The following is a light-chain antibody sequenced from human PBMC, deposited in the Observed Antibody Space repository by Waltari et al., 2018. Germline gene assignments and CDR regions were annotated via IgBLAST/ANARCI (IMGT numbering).Light chain of an antibody. CDR2: AAS. CDR3: QQSYSFTRT. Sequence: DIQMTQSPSSLSASVGDRVTITCRASQTISRHLNWYQQKPGKAPNLLIYAASSLQSGGPSRFSGSGSGRDFTLIITSLQPEDFATYYCQQSYSFTRTFGQGTKVEIK. J-gene: IGKJ1*01. CDR1: QTISRH. V-gene: IGKV1-39*01.